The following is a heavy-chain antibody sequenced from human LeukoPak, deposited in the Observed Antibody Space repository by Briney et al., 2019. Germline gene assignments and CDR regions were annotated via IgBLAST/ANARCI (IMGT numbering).Heavy chain of an antibody. J-gene: IGHJ6*02. V-gene: IGHV3-33*01. D-gene: IGHD6-13*01. CDR2: IWYDGSNK. Sequence: PGGSLRLSCAASGFTFSSYGMHWVRQAPGKGLEWVAVIWYDGSNKYCADSVKGRFTISRDNSKNTLYLQMNSLRAEDTAVYYCARDKDQQLVLGGMDVWGQGTTVTVSS. CDR1: GFTFSSYG. CDR3: ARDKDQQLVLGGMDV.